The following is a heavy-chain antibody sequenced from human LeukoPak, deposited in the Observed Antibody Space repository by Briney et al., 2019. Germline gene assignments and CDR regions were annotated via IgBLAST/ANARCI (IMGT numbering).Heavy chain of an antibody. CDR3: ARGVVPGAVVGFDP. D-gene: IGHD2-2*01. V-gene: IGHV4-4*07. CDR2: IYTSGST. Sequence: SETLSLTCTVSGGSISSYYWGWIRQPAGKGLEWIGRIYTSGSTNYNPSLKSRVTMSVDTSKNQFSLQLSSVTAADTAVYYCARGVVPGAVVGFDPWGQGTLVTVSS. CDR1: GGSISSYY. J-gene: IGHJ5*02.